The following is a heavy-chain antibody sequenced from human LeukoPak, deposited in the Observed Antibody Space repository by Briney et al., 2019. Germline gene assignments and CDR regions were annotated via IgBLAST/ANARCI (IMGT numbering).Heavy chain of an antibody. CDR1: GFTFSSYG. J-gene: IGHJ6*03. V-gene: IGHV3-33*06. CDR2: IWYDGSNK. D-gene: IGHD3-10*01. Sequence: GESLKISCAASGFTFSSYGMHWVRQAPGKGLEWVAVIWYDGSNKYYADSVKGRFTISRDNSKNTLYLQMNSLRAEDTAVYYCAKDRESIYYGSGSYYTYYYMDVWGKGTRSPSP. CDR3: AKDRESIYYGSGSYYTYYYMDV.